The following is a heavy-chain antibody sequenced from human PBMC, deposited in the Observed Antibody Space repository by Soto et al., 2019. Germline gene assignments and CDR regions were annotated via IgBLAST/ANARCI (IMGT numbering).Heavy chain of an antibody. CDR2: IYYSGST. V-gene: IGHV4-59*01. CDR1: GGSISSYY. D-gene: IGHD3-16*01. Sequence: SETLSLTCTVPGGSISSYYWSWIRQPPGKGLEWIGYIYYSGSTNYNPSLKSRVTISVDTSKNLFSLRLSSVTVADTAVYFCASVMITFGGVIVGAFDIWGQETMVTVSS. CDR3: ASVMITFGGVIVGAFDI. J-gene: IGHJ3*02.